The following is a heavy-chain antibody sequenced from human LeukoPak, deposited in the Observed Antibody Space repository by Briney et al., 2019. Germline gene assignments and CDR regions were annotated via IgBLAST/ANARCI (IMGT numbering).Heavy chain of an antibody. CDR2: ISAYNGNT. V-gene: IGHV1-18*01. Sequence: ASVKVSCKASGYTFTSYGISWVRQAPGQGLEWMGWISAYNGNTNCAQKLQGRVTMTTDTSTSTAYMELRSLRSDDTAVYYCARGPRDYYDSSGYYSPNWFDPWGQGTLVTVSS. J-gene: IGHJ5*02. D-gene: IGHD3-22*01. CDR1: GYTFTSYG. CDR3: ARGPRDYYDSSGYYSPNWFDP.